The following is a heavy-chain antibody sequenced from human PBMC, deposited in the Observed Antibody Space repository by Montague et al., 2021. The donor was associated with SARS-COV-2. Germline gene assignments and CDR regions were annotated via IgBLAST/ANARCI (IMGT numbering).Heavy chain of an antibody. CDR2: IDWDDDK. D-gene: IGHD6-19*01. CDR1: GFSLSTSGMC. J-gene: IGHJ4*02. Sequence: PALVKPTQTLTLTCTFSGFSLSTSGMCVSWIRQPPGRALEWLALIDWDDDKYYSTSLKTRLTISKDTSKNQVVLTMTNMDPADTATYYCARISAWYSSGWSAFDYWGQGTLVTVSS. V-gene: IGHV2-70*01. CDR3: ARISAWYSSGWSAFDY.